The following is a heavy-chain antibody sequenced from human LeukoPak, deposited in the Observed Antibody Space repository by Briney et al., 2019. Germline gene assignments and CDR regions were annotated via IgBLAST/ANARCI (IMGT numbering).Heavy chain of an antibody. Sequence: PSQTLSLTCIVSGGSVNSGGYYWSWIRQHPGKGLEWIGYNYYSGNTHYNPSLKSRVTISVDTSKNQFSLTLSSVTAADTAVYYCARGRLGYSSTNWFDPWGQGTLVTVSS. CDR3: ARGRLGYSSTNWFDP. D-gene: IGHD5-12*01. J-gene: IGHJ5*02. CDR1: GGSVNSGGYY. CDR2: NYYSGNT. V-gene: IGHV4-31*03.